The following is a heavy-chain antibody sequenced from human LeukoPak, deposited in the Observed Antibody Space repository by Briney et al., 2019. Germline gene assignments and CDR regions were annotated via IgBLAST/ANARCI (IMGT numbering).Heavy chain of an antibody. Sequence: SVKVSCKASGGTFSSYAISWVRQAPGQGLEWMGRIIPILGIANYAQKFQGRVTITADKSTSTAYMELSSLRSEDTAVYYCARVNKVYDSSGYYHSQLDYWGQGTLVTVSS. CDR1: GGTFSSYA. J-gene: IGHJ4*02. CDR3: ARVNKVYDSSGYYHSQLDY. V-gene: IGHV1-69*04. D-gene: IGHD3-22*01. CDR2: IIPILGIA.